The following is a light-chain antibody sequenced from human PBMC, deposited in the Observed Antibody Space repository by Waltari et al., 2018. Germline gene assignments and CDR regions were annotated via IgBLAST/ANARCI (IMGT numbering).Light chain of an antibody. J-gene: IGKJ1*01. Sequence: EIHMTQSPSSVSASVGDRVSISCRASQDISTSLAWYQQKSGKAPSLLIYHSSTLQSGVPSRFSGAGTGTDFTLTINNLHPADFATYFCQQGDTSPPTFGPGTKVELK. CDR1: QDISTS. V-gene: IGKV1-12*01. CDR3: QQGDTSPPT. CDR2: HSS.